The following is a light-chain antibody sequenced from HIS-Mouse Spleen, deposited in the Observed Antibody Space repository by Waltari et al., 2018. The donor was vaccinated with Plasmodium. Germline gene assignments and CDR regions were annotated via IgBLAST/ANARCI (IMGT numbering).Light chain of an antibody. CDR3: MQGTHWPWT. J-gene: IGKJ1*01. Sequence: DVVMTQSPLSLPVTLGQPASISCRSSQSLVHSDGNTYLNWFQQRPGQSPRRLIYKVSNRDSGVPDRSSGSGSGTDFTLKISRVEAEDVGVYYCMQGTHWPWTFGQGTKVEIK. CDR1: QSLVHSDGNTY. CDR2: KVS. V-gene: IGKV2-30*02.